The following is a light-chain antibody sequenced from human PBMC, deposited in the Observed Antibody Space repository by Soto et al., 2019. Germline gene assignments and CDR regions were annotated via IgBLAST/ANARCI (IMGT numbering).Light chain of an antibody. CDR2: DVS. J-gene: IGLJ1*01. V-gene: IGLV2-11*01. CDR3: CSYAGSYTFV. Sequence: QSALTQPRSASGSPGQSVTISCTGTASDVGGYSYVSWYQQHPGKVPKLIIYDVSKWPSGVPDRFSGSKSGNTASLTISGLQAEDEGDYYCCSYAGSYTFVFGTATKVTVL. CDR1: ASDVGGYSY.